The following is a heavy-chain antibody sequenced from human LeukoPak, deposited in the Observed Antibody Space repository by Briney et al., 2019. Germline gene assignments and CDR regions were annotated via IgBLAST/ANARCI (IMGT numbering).Heavy chain of an antibody. J-gene: IGHJ4*02. CDR2: IYHSGST. D-gene: IGHD2-2*02. CDR3: ASNPVAPAAIAHFDY. V-gene: IGHV4-30-2*01. Sequence: SETLSLTCTVSGGSISSGGYYWSWIRQPPGKGLEWIGYIYHSGSTYYNPSLKSRVTISVDRSKNQFSLKLSSVTAADTAVYYCASNPVAPAAIAHFDYWGQGTLVTVSS. CDR1: GGSISSGGYY.